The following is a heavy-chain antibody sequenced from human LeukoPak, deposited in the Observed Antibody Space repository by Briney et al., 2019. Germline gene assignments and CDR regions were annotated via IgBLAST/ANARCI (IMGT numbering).Heavy chain of an antibody. CDR1: GFTFDDYG. J-gene: IGHJ4*02. CDR3: ARALGGDYDY. V-gene: IGHV3-20*04. Sequence: GGSLRLSCAASGFTFDDYGMSWVSQAPGKGLEWVSGINWNGGSTGYADSVKGRFSISRDNAKNSLYLQMNSLRAEDTALYYCARALGGDYDYWGQGTLVTVSS. D-gene: IGHD2-21*01. CDR2: INWNGGST.